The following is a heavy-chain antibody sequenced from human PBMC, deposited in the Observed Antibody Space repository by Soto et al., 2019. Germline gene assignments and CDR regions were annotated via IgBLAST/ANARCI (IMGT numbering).Heavy chain of an antibody. D-gene: IGHD3-22*01. CDR3: ARVRRNYYDSSGYPYYFDY. V-gene: IGHV4-4*07. CDR2: IYTSGST. CDR1: GGSISSYY. J-gene: IGHJ4*02. Sequence: QVQLQESGPGLVKPSETLSLTCTVSGGSISSYYWSWIRQPAGTGLEWIGRIYTSGSTNYNPSLKSRVTMSVDTSKNQFSLKLSSVTAADTAVYYCARVRRNYYDSSGYPYYFDYWGQGTLVTVSS.